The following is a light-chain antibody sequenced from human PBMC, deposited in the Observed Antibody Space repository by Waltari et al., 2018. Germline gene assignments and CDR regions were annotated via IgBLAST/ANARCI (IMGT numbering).Light chain of an antibody. CDR2: DAF. V-gene: IGKV3-15*01. CDR1: QDVCTK. CDR3: LQYHYWPPWT. J-gene: IGKJ1*01. Sequence: LEITQSPATLSVSPGDRATLSSRAHQDVCTKLAWYQQQPCLAPRLLISDAFTRATGIPARFSGSGSGTEFTLTISSLQSEDLARYHCLQYHYWPPWTFGQGTKVEVK.